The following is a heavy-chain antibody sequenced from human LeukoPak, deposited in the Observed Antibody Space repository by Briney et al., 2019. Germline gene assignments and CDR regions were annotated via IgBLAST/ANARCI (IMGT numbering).Heavy chain of an antibody. Sequence: PSQTLSLTCTVSGGSISSGGYYWSWIRQHPGKGLEWIGYIYYSGSTYYNPSLKSRVTISVDTSKNQFSLKLSSVTAADTAVYYCARGGLELTPHYFDYWGQGTLVTVSS. CDR1: GGSISSGGYY. CDR2: IYYSGST. J-gene: IGHJ4*02. V-gene: IGHV4-31*03. CDR3: ARGGLELTPHYFDY. D-gene: IGHD1-7*01.